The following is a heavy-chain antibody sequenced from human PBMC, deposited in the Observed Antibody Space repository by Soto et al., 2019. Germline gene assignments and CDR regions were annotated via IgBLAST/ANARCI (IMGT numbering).Heavy chain of an antibody. Sequence: QVQLVQSGAEVKKPGSSVKVSCKASGGTFSSYTISWVQQAPGQGLEWMGRIIPILGVANYAQKFQGRVTITADKSTSTAYMELSSVRSEDTAVYYCARPAPWDDAFDIWGQGTMVTVSS. D-gene: IGHD1-26*01. CDR1: GGTFSSYT. J-gene: IGHJ3*02. CDR2: IIPILGVA. V-gene: IGHV1-69*02. CDR3: ARPAPWDDAFDI.